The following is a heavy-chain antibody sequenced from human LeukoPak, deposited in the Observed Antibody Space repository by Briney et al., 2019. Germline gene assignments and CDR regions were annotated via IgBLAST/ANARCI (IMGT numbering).Heavy chain of an antibody. J-gene: IGHJ4*02. CDR3: ARASAATTHFDY. D-gene: IGHD5-24*01. CDR1: GGSIRSSYYY. Sequence: PSETLSLTCTVSGGSIRSSYYYWGWIRQPPGKGLEWIGSIYDSGSTYYNPSLKSRVTISVDTSKNQFALKLSSVTAADTAVYYCARASAATTHFDYWGQGTLVTVSS. V-gene: IGHV4-39*01. CDR2: IYDSGST.